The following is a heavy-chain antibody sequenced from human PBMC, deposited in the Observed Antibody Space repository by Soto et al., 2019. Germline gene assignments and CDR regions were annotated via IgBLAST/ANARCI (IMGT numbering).Heavy chain of an antibody. V-gene: IGHV4-4*07. Sequence: SETLSLTCNVSGVSITSNYWNWVRQPAGKRREWIGRIFHTGATNVNSNLRSRVIMSIDTSKNQFSLKLRPVTAADTAVYYCARDSPSSGRSFDLWGQGILVIVSS. CDR2: IFHTGAT. D-gene: IGHD1-26*01. CDR1: GVSITSNY. J-gene: IGHJ4*02. CDR3: ARDSPSSGRSFDL.